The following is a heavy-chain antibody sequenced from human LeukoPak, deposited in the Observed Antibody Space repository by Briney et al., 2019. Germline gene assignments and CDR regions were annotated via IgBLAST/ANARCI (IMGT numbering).Heavy chain of an antibody. CDR1: GCTFSHYG. V-gene: IGHV3-33*06. CDR3: AKDAQRGFDYSNSLDK. CDR2: IWSEGTNT. Sequence: PARSLRLSCATSGCTFSHYGTHCGRQPPGKWLEWGAVIWSEGTNTYYGDPVKGRFTISRDNFQRTLYLQMNSLRAEDTAVYYCAKDAQRGFDYSNSLDKWGQGTLVTVSS. J-gene: IGHJ4*02. D-gene: IGHD4-11*01.